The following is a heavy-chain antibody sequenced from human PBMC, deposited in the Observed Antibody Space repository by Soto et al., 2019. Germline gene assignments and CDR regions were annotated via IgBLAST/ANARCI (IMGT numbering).Heavy chain of an antibody. CDR1: GFSLSTTGVG. Sequence: QITLKESGPTLVKPTQTLTVTCTFSGFSLSTTGVGVGWIRQPPGKALEWLALIYWDNTKRYSPSLKSRLTITKETSKNQVVLTMTNMDPVDTATYYCAHRLCDSTCYWDVGYFDSWGQGTLVTVSS. D-gene: IGHD3-22*01. CDR3: AHRLCDSTCYWDVGYFDS. V-gene: IGHV2-5*02. CDR2: IYWDNTK. J-gene: IGHJ4*02.